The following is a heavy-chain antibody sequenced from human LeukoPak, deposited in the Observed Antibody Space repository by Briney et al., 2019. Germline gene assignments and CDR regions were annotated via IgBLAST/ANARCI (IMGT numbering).Heavy chain of an antibody. Sequence: PGRSLRLSCAASGFTFSSYAMHWVRQAPGKGLEWVAVVSYDGSNKYYADSVKDRFTISRDNSKNTLYLQMNSLRAEDTAVYYCAREVWGPEYWGQGTLVTVSS. CDR3: AREVWGPEY. CDR2: VSYDGSNK. D-gene: IGHD1-14*01. CDR1: GFTFSSYA. V-gene: IGHV3-30-3*01. J-gene: IGHJ4*02.